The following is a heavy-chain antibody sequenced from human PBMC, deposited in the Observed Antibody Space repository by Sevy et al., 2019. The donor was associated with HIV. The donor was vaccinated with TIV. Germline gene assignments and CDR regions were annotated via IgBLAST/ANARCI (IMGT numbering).Heavy chain of an antibody. V-gene: IGHV3-30*18. CDR3: AKDGPPYYTSGSYMYYFDY. CDR1: GFTFSSFG. CDR2: ISYDGSDK. Sequence: GGSLRLSCAASGFTFSSFGMHWGRQVPGKGLEWVSFISYDGSDKRYVDSVKGRFTISRDSSKNTLYLQMNSLRGGDTAVYYCAKDGPPYYTSGSYMYYFDYWGQGALVTVSS. D-gene: IGHD3-10*01. J-gene: IGHJ4*02.